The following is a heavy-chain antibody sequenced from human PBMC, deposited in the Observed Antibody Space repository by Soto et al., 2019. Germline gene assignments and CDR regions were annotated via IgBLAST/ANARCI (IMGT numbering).Heavy chain of an antibody. CDR3: ATYYFGSCSYYRFDN. V-gene: IGHV1-18*01. D-gene: IGHD3-10*01. J-gene: IGHJ4*02. CDR2: ISASDGST. CDR1: GYAFSFG. Sequence: GASVKVSCKASGYAFSFGFSWVRQAPGQGLEWMGWISASDGSTNSAQKFRGRMSLTTDTSTNTAYMDLLSLTSDDTAVYFCATYYFGSCSYYRFDNWGQGTLVTVSS.